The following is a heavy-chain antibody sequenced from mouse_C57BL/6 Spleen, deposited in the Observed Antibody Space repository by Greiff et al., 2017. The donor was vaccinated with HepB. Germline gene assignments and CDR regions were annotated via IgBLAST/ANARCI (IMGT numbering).Heavy chain of an antibody. CDR2: FYPGGGSI. CDR3: ARHGGVYYDYEYYFDY. CDR1: GYTFTEYT. D-gene: IGHD2-4*01. V-gene: IGHV1-62-2*01. Sequence: VQLQQSGAELVKPGASVKLSCTASGYTFTEYTIHWVKQRPGQGLEWIGWFYPGGGSIKYNEKFKDKATLTADKSYSTVYMELSRLTSEDSAVYFSARHGGVYYDYEYYFDYWGQDTTLTVSS. J-gene: IGHJ2*01.